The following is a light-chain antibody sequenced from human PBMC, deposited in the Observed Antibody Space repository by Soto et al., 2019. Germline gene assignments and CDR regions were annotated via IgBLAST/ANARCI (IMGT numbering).Light chain of an antibody. CDR2: DAS. CDR1: QTISTW. J-gene: IGKJ1*01. V-gene: IGKV1-5*01. CDR3: QQYNGYRTWT. Sequence: DIQITQSPSTLSASVGDRVTITCRASQTISTWLAWYQQKPGQAPKLLIYDASSLERGVPSRFTGSGSGTEFTLTINGLQPDDFATYYCQQYNGYRTWTFGQGTKVDI.